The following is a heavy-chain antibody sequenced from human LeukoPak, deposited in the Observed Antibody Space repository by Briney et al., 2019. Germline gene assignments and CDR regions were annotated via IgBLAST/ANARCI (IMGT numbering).Heavy chain of an antibody. CDR3: ATAKDGYNSYLNY. Sequence: SETLSLTCAVYGGSFSGYYWSWIRQPPGKGLEWIGYIYYSGSTNYNPSLKSRVTISVDTSKNQFSLKLSSVTAADTAVYYCATAKDGYNSYLNYWGQGTLVTVSS. D-gene: IGHD5-24*01. V-gene: IGHV4-59*01. CDR2: IYYSGST. J-gene: IGHJ4*02. CDR1: GGSFSGYY.